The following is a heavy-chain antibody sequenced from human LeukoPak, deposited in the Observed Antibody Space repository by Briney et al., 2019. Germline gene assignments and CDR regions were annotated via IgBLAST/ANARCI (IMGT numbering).Heavy chain of an antibody. D-gene: IGHD6-13*01. J-gene: IGHJ6*02. CDR1: GFSFRSFA. CDR2: ISGGGEDT. Sequence: GGSLRLSCTASGFSFRSFAMSWVRQAPGQGLEWVSSISGGGEDTYYADSVKGRFTISRDNSETTLYLQMNSLGADDTAPYYCARTIAQYTNTWLYYYYGLDVWGQGTTVTVSS. CDR3: ARTIAQYTNTWLYYYYGLDV. V-gene: IGHV3-23*01.